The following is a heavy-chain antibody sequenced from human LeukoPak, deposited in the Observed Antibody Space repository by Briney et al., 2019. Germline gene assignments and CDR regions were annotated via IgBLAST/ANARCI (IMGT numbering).Heavy chain of an antibody. J-gene: IGHJ4*02. V-gene: IGHV4-39*07. D-gene: IGHD3-22*01. CDR2: IFYSGTT. Sequence: PSETLSLTCTVSGDSISSSNYYWAWIRQPPGKGLEWIGSIFYSGTTYYSSSLKSRVTMSVDTSKTQFSLKLSSVTAADTALYYCAREHSSGYYYFDYWGQGTLVTVSS. CDR3: AREHSSGYYYFDY. CDR1: GDSISSSNYY.